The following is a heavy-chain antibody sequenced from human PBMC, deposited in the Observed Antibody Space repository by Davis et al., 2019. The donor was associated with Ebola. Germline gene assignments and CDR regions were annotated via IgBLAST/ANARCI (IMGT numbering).Heavy chain of an antibody. J-gene: IGHJ6*02. CDR1: GFTFSNAW. V-gene: IGHV3-15*01. CDR3: ARVGQNVDFDGMDV. D-gene: IGHD5-12*01. Sequence: GGSLRLSCAASGFTFSNAWMSWVRQAPGKGLEWVGRIKSKTDGGTTDYAAPVKGRFTISRDDSKNTLYLQMNSLKTEDTAVYYCARVGQNVDFDGMDVWGQGTTVTVSS. CDR2: IKSKTDGGTT.